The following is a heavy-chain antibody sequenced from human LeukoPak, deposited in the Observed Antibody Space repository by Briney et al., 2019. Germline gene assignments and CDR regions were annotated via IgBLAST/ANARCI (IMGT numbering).Heavy chain of an antibody. V-gene: IGHV3-30*18. CDR2: ISYDGSNK. CDR1: GFTFSSYG. J-gene: IGHJ4*02. CDR3: AKDRGWLGRRFDY. D-gene: IGHD5-12*01. Sequence: GGFLRLPCAASGFTFSSYGMHWVRQAPGKGLEWVAVISYDGSNKYYADSVKGRFTISRDNSKNTLYLQMNSLRAEDTAVYYCAKDRGWLGRRFDYWGQGTLVTVSS.